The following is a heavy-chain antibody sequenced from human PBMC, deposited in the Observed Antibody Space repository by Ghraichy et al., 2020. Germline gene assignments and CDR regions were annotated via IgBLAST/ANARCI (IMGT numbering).Heavy chain of an antibody. D-gene: IGHD2-21*02. J-gene: IGHJ4*02. CDR1: GFTFSNAW. CDR2: IKSKTDGGTT. Sequence: GGSLRLFCAASGFTFSNAWMSWVRQAPGKGLEWVGRIKSKTDGGTTDYAAPVKGRFTISRDDSKNTLYLQMNSLKTEDTAVYYCTTDYLAVHIVVVTATDTFDYWGQGTLVTVSS. CDR3: TTDYLAVHIVVVTATDTFDY. V-gene: IGHV3-15*01.